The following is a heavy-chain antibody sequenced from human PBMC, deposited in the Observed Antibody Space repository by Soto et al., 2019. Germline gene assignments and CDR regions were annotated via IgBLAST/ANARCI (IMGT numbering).Heavy chain of an antibody. CDR3: AKDAGSTEYFFAS. CDR1: GFTFRTYA. Sequence: QVQVVESGGGVVQPGRSLRLSCAASGFTFRTYAMHWVRQAPGKGLEWVAVISHDGSNTDYGDSVKGRFTISRDNSKSTLSLQMNSLRPVDTGVYYCAKDAGSTEYFFASWGQGTLVSVSS. J-gene: IGHJ4*02. CDR2: ISHDGSNT. V-gene: IGHV3-30*18.